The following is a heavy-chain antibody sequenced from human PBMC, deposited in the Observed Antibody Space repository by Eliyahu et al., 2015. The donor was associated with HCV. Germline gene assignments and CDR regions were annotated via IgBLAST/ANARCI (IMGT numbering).Heavy chain of an antibody. CDR3: TRREMNYDFWSGYYADY. CDR2: ISSSSSYI. Sequence: EVQLVESGGGLVKPGGSLRLSCAASGFTFSSXSMNWVRQAPGKGLEWVSSISSSSSYIYYADSVKGRFTISRDNAKNSLYLQMNSLRAEDTAVYYCTRREMNYDFWSGYYADYWGQGTLVTVSS. D-gene: IGHD3-3*01. J-gene: IGHJ4*02. V-gene: IGHV3-21*01. CDR1: GFTFSSXS.